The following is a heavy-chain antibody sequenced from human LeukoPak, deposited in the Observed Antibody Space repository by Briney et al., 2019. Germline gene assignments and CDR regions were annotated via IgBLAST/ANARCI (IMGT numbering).Heavy chain of an antibody. Sequence: PSETLSLTCTVSGGSINSYYWSWIRQPPGKGLEWIGYIRYSGSTNYNPSLKSRVTISVDTSKNQFSLKLSSVTAADTAVYYCGGVGGGYSSSLDYWGQGTLVTVSS. CDR1: GGSINSYY. V-gene: IGHV4-59*08. D-gene: IGHD6-13*01. CDR3: GGVGGGYSSSLDY. CDR2: IRYSGST. J-gene: IGHJ4*02.